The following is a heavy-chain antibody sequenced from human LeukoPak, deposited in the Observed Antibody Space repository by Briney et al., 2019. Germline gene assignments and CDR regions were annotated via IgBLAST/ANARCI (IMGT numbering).Heavy chain of an antibody. Sequence: PGRSLRLSCAASGFTFSSYAMHWVRQAPGKGLEWVAVISYDGSNKYYADSVKGRFTISRDNSKNTLYLQMNSLRAEDTAVYYCARGGGYYDSSGYPTVFDYWGQGTLVTVSS. J-gene: IGHJ4*02. CDR1: GFTFSSYA. CDR2: ISYDGSNK. D-gene: IGHD3-22*01. V-gene: IGHV3-30*04. CDR3: ARGGGYYDSSGYPTVFDY.